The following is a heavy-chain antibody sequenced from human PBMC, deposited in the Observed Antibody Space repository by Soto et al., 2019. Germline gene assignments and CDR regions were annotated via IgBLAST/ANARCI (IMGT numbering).Heavy chain of an antibody. CDR2: IGGGSGANT. J-gene: IGHJ4*02. Sequence: EVQLLDSGGGLVQPGGSPRLSCAASGFTFSNYVMTWVRQAPGKGLAWVSVIGGGSGANTYYADSVTGRFTVSRDNSRNTLYLQMNSLRAADTAVYYCARGWIEGSRERGGFDYWGQGTLVTVSS. CDR3: ARGWIEGSRERGGFDY. CDR1: GFTFSNYV. D-gene: IGHD5-12*01. V-gene: IGHV3-23*01.